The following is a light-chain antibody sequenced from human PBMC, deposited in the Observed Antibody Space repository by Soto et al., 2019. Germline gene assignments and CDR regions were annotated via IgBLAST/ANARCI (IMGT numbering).Light chain of an antibody. CDR1: SSDVGGYKY. CDR2: DVS. CDR3: SSYRSSSTLYV. Sequence: QSVLTQPASVSGSPGQSITISCTGTSSDVGGYKYVSWYQQHPGKAPKLMIYDVSNRPSGVSNRFSGSKSGNTASLNISGLQAEDEADYYCSSYRSSSTLYVFGTGTKVTFL. V-gene: IGLV2-14*01. J-gene: IGLJ1*01.